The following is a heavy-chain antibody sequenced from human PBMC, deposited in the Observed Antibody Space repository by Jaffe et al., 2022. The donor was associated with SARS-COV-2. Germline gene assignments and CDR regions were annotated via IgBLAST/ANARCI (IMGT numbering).Heavy chain of an antibody. CDR2: ISSSSSTI. V-gene: IGHV3-48*01. CDR3: ARPGPLGWFGEPSDAFDI. J-gene: IGHJ3*02. CDR1: GFTFSSYS. Sequence: EVQLVESGGGLVQPGGSLRLSCAASGFTFSSYSMNWVRQAPGKGLEWVSYISSSSSTIYYADSVKGRFTISRDNAKNSLYLQMNSLRAEDTAVYYCARPGPLGWFGEPSDAFDIWGQGTMVTVSS. D-gene: IGHD3-10*01.